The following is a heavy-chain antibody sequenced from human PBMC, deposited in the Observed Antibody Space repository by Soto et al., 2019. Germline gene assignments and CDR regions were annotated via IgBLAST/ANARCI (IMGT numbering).Heavy chain of an antibody. Sequence: QVQLVESGGGVVQPGRSLRLSCAASGFTFSSYAMHWVRQAPGKGLEWVAVISYDGSNKYYADSVKGRFTISRDNSKNTVYLQMNGLRAEDTAVYYCASSGYCSGGSCYYALDYWGQGTLVTVSS. D-gene: IGHD2-15*01. CDR2: ISYDGSNK. CDR1: GFTFSSYA. J-gene: IGHJ4*02. V-gene: IGHV3-30-3*01. CDR3: ASSGYCSGGSCYYALDY.